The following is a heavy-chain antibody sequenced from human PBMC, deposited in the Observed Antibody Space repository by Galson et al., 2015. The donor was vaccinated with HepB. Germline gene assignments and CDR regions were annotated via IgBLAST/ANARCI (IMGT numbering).Heavy chain of an antibody. CDR1: GFTFSSYA. Sequence: CAAPGFTFSSYAMSWVRQAPGKGLEWVSAISGSGGSTYYADSVKGRFTISRDNSKKTLYLQMTSLRAEDTAVNYCAKAGPGYYDFWSGYYHDYGGQGTLVTVPS. J-gene: IGHJ4*02. CDR3: AKAGPGYYDFWSGYYHDY. CDR2: ISGSGGST. D-gene: IGHD3-3*01. V-gene: IGHV3-23*01.